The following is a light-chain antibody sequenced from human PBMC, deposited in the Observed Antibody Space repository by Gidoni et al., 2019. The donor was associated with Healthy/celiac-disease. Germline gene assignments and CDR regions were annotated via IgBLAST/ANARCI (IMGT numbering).Light chain of an antibody. V-gene: IGLV1-40*01. CDR1: SSNIWAGYD. Sequence: QSVLTQPPSVSGAPGQRVTISGTGSSSNIWAGYDVHWYQQLPGTAPKLLIYGNSNRPSGVPDRFSGSKSCTSASLAITGLQAEDEAEYYCQSYDSSLSGSVFGGGTKLTVL. CDR2: GNS. J-gene: IGLJ3*02. CDR3: QSYDSSLSGSV.